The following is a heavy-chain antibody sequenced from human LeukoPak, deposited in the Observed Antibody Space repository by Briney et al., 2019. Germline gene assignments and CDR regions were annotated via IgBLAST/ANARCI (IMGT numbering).Heavy chain of an antibody. D-gene: IGHD3-3*01. V-gene: IGHV4-4*07. CDR1: GGSISSYY. CDR3: ARYSTIFGVVNEYYFDY. CDR2: IYTSGST. J-gene: IGHJ4*02. Sequence: PSETLSLTCTVSGGSISSYYWSWIRQPAGKGLEWIGRIYTSGSTNYNPSLKSRVTMSVDTSKNQFSLKLSSLTAADTAVYYCARYSTIFGVVNEYYFDYWGQGTLVTVSS.